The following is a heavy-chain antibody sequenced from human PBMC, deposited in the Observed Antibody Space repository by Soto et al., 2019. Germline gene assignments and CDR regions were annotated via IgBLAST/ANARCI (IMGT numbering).Heavy chain of an antibody. V-gene: IGHV1-69*13. D-gene: IGHD4-4*01. J-gene: IGHJ5*02. CDR3: ARDRGVTSINNWFDP. CDR2: IIPIFGTA. Sequence: SVKVSCKASGGTFSSYAISWVRQAPGQGLEWMGGIIPIFGTANYAQKFQGRATITADESTSTAYMELSSLRSEDTAVYYCARDRGVTSINNWFDPWGQGTMVTVYS. CDR1: GGTFSSYA.